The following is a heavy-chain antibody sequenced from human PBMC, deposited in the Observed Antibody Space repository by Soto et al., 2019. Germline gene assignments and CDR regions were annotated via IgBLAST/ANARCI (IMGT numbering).Heavy chain of an antibody. J-gene: IGHJ5*02. CDR2: IYYTGST. CDR1: CAPISAFY. V-gene: IGHV4-59*01. D-gene: IGHD5-12*01. CDR3: ARRMDGYTGVWFDP. Sequence: PSETLSLTCTVSCAPISAFYWSCIRQSPGKGLEWIGHIYYTGSTNYNPSLNSRVTISLDTSKNQFSLKLSSVTAADTAVYYCARRMDGYTGVWFDPWGQGTLVTVSS.